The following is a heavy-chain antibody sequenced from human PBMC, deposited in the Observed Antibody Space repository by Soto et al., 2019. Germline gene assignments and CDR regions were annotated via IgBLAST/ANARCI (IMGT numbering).Heavy chain of an antibody. V-gene: IGHV3-30-3*01. CDR3: AREGITMKGVPRGPFDY. Sequence: QVQLVESGGGVVQPGRSLRLSCAASGFTFSSYAMYWVRQAPGKGLEWVAFILYDGSNKYHADSVKGRFTISRDNSKNTLYLQMNSLRSADTAVYFCAREGITMKGVPRGPFDYWGQGTLVTVSS. D-gene: IGHD3-22*01. CDR1: GFTFSSYA. J-gene: IGHJ4*02. CDR2: ILYDGSNK.